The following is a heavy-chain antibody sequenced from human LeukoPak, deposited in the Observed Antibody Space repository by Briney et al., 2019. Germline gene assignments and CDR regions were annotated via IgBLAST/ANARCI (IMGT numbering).Heavy chain of an antibody. CDR2: IYYSGST. Sequence: PSQTLSLTCTVSGGSISSGGYYWNWIRQHPEKGLEWIGSIYYSGSTYYNPSLKSRVNVSVDTSENQFSQKLSSVAAADTAVYYCARASSARNGFDCRGQGTLVTVSS. D-gene: IGHD1-14*01. CDR1: GGSISSGGYY. V-gene: IGHV4-31*03. J-gene: IGHJ4*02. CDR3: ARASSARNGFDC.